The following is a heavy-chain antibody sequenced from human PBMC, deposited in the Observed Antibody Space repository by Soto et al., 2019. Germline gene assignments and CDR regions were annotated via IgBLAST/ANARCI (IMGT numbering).Heavy chain of an antibody. D-gene: IGHD6-13*01. CDR3: ARDGHVGSSWYEEAFDI. CDR2: INPGGGST. J-gene: IGHJ3*02. CDR1: GYTFTSYY. V-gene: IGHV1-46*03. Sequence: ASVKVSCKASGYTFTSYYMHWVRQAPGQGLEWMGIINPGGGSTSYAQKFQGRVTMTRDTSTSTVYMELSSLRSEDTAVYYCARDGHVGSSWYEEAFDIWGQGTMVTVSS.